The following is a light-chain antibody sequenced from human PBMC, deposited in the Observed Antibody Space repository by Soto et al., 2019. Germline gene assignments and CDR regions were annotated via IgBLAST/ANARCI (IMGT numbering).Light chain of an antibody. J-gene: IGKJ5*01. CDR1: QSVTSNY. V-gene: IGKV3-20*01. CDR2: AAS. CDR3: QQYSSTPSIT. Sequence: EIVLTQSPGTLSLSPGERATLSCRASQSVTSNYLAWYQLKPGQAPRLLIYAASNTATGIPDRFSGSGSGTDFTLSISRLEPEDFAVYYCQQYSSTPSITFGQGTRLEIK.